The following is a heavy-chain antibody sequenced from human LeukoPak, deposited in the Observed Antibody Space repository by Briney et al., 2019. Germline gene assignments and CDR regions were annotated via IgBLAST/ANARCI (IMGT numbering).Heavy chain of an antibody. CDR3: ARRMTTSDY. Sequence: SETLSLTCAVYGGSFSGYYWSWIRQPPGKGPEWIGEINHSGSTNYNPSLKSRVTISVDTSKNQFSLKLSSVTAADTAVYYCARRMTTSDYWGQGTLVTVSS. V-gene: IGHV4-34*01. D-gene: IGHD4-17*01. J-gene: IGHJ4*02. CDR1: GGSFSGYY. CDR2: INHSGST.